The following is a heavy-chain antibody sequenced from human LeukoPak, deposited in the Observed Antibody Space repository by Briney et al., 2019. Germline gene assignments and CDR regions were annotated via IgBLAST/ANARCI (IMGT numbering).Heavy chain of an antibody. CDR2: IYYSGST. V-gene: IGHV4-39*01. Sequence: PSETLSLTCTVSGGSISSSSYYWGWIRQPPGKGLEWIGSIYYSGSTYYNPFLKSRVTISVDTSKNQFSLKLSSVTAADTAVYYCARRLRRYWFDPWGQGTLVTVSS. J-gene: IGHJ5*02. D-gene: IGHD5-12*01. CDR1: GGSISSSSYY. CDR3: ARRLRRYWFDP.